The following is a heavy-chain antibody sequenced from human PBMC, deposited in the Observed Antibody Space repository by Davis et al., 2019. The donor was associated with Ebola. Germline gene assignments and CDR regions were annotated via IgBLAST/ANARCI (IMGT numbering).Heavy chain of an antibody. J-gene: IGHJ4*02. V-gene: IGHV3-7*03. CDR1: GFTFSSYW. Sequence: GESLKISCAASGFTFSSYWMSWVRQAPGKGLEWVANIKQDGNEKYYVDSVKGRFTISRDNAKNSLYLQMNSLRAEDTAVYYCTTVKALVIIDYWGQGTLVTVSS. CDR3: TTVKALVIIDY. CDR2: IKQDGNEK. D-gene: IGHD2-21*01.